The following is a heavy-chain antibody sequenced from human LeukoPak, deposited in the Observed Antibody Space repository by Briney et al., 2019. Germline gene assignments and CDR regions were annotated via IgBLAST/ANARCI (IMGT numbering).Heavy chain of an antibody. J-gene: IGHJ6*02. CDR3: ARDRQDSSGTDYYGMDV. V-gene: IGHV1-69*13. CDR1: GGTFSSYA. CDR2: IIPIFGTA. D-gene: IGHD6-19*01. Sequence: GASVKVSCKASGGTFSSYAISWVRQAPGQGLEWMGGIIPIFGTANYAQKFQGRVTITADESTSTAYMELRSLRSDDTAVYYCARDRQDSSGTDYYGMDVWGQGTTVAVSS.